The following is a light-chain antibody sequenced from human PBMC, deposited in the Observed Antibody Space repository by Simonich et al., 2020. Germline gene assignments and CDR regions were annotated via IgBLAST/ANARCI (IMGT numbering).Light chain of an antibody. CDR1: SSDVGGYKY. Sequence: QSALTQPASVSGSPGQSITISCTGTSSDVGGYKYVSWYQQHPGKAPKLMIYDVSNRPSGVANRSTGSKSGNTASLTISGLQAEDEADYYCSSYTSSSTNWVFGGGTKLTVL. CDR2: DVS. CDR3: SSYTSSSTNWV. V-gene: IGLV2-14*03. J-gene: IGLJ3*02.